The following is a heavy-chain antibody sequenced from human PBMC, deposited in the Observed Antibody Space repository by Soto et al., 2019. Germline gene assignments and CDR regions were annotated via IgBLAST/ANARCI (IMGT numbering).Heavy chain of an antibody. Sequence: GGSLRLSCEGSGVTFSSYSRNCVPHAPGKRLECVSAISGSGGYIYCADSVKGRFTISRDNAKNSLYLQMTSLRDEDTALYYCARDRQSTPWYAADYWDQGSLVTVSS. D-gene: IGHD6-13*01. CDR1: GVTFSSYS. CDR3: ARDRQSTPWYAADY. CDR2: ISGSGGYI. J-gene: IGHJ4*02. V-gene: IGHV3-21*01.